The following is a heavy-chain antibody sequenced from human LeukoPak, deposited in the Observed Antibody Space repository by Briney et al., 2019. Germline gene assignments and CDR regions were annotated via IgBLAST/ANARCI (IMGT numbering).Heavy chain of an antibody. Sequence: SQTLSLTCALSGDSVSRNSASWNWIRQSPSRGLEWLERTYYRSRWYYDYAVSVKSRMTINADTSENQFSLQLNSVTPDDTAVYYCTRGGFGTVVSLFDNWGQGTQVTVSS. V-gene: IGHV6-1*01. CDR2: TYYRSRWYY. D-gene: IGHD3-22*01. CDR1: GDSVSRNSAS. CDR3: TRGGFGTVVSLFDN. J-gene: IGHJ5*02.